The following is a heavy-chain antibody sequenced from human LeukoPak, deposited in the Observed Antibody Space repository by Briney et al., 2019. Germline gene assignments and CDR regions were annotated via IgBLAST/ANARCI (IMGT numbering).Heavy chain of an antibody. CDR1: GYTFTGYY. Sequence: ASVKVSCKASGYTFTGYYMHWVRQAPGQGLEWMGWINPNSGGTNYAQKFQGRVTMTRDTSISTAYMELSSLRSEDTAVYYCARGRASYGDCLDYWGQGTLVTVSS. D-gene: IGHD4-17*01. CDR2: INPNSGGT. CDR3: ARGRASYGDCLDY. J-gene: IGHJ4*02. V-gene: IGHV1-2*02.